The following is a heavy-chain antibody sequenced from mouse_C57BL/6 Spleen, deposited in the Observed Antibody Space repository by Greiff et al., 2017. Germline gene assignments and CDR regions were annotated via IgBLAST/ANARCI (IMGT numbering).Heavy chain of an antibody. J-gene: IGHJ4*01. CDR2: LRSKSSNYAT. V-gene: IGHV10-3*01. CDR1: GFTFNTYA. CDR3: VREEGYYAMDY. Sequence: DVHLVESGGGLVQPKGSLKLSCAASGFTFNTYAMPWVRQAPGKGLEWVARLRSKSSNYATYYADSVKDRFTISRDDSQSMLYLQMNNLKTEDTAMYYCVREEGYYAMDYWGQGTSVTVSS.